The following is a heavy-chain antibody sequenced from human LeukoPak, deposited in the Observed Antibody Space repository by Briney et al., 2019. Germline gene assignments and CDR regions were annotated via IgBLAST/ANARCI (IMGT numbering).Heavy chain of an antibody. Sequence: GGSLRLSCAASGFTFSSYEMNWVRQAPGKGLEWVSYISSSGSTIYYADSVKGRSTISRDSAKNSLYLQMNSLRAEDTAVYYCARGYSSGWYFGYWGQGTLVTVSS. J-gene: IGHJ4*02. CDR1: GFTFSSYE. V-gene: IGHV3-48*03. CDR2: ISSSGSTI. D-gene: IGHD6-19*01. CDR3: ARGYSSGWYFGY.